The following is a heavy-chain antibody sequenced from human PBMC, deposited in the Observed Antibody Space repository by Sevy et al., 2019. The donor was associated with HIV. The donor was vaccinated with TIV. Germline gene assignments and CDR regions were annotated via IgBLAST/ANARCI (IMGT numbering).Heavy chain of an antibody. Sequence: SETLSLTCAVYVGSFSGYYWTWIRQPPGKGPEWIGEINHSGSTKYNPSLKSRVTISVDRSKNQFSLKLSSVTAADMAVYYCARANGVYGDYFDSWGQGTLVTVSS. CDR1: VGSFSGYY. V-gene: IGHV4-34*01. J-gene: IGHJ4*02. CDR3: ARANGVYGDYFDS. CDR2: INHSGST. D-gene: IGHD4-17*01.